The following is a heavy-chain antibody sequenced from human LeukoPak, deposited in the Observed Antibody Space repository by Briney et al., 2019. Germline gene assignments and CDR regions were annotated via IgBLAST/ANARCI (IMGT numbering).Heavy chain of an antibody. CDR3: AKDSGYGGINYFDY. V-gene: IGHV3-23*01. J-gene: IGHJ4*02. CDR1: GFTFSGHA. D-gene: IGHD4-23*01. Sequence: PGGSLRLSCAASGFTFSGHAMTWVRQAPGKGLEWVSGVSGSGGSTSYADSVKGRFTISRDNSRNTLYLQMNSLRAEDTAVYYCAKDSGYGGINYFDYWGQGTLVTVSS. CDR2: VSGSGGST.